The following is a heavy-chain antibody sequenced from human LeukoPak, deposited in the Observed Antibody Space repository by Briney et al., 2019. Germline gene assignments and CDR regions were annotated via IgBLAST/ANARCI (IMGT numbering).Heavy chain of an antibody. CDR3: AGQKDPRPIDY. J-gene: IGHJ4*02. V-gene: IGHV1-2*02. Sequence: GASMKVSCKASGYTFTGYYMHWVRQAPGQGLEWMGWINPNSGGTNYAQKFQGRVTMTRDTSISTAYMELSELRSDDTAVYYCAGQKDPRPIDYWGQGTLITVSS. CDR2: INPNSGGT. CDR1: GYTFTGYY.